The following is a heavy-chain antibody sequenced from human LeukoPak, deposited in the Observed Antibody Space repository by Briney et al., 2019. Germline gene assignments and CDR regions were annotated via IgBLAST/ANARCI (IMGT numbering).Heavy chain of an antibody. Sequence: GGSLRLSCAASGFTFSSYSMNWVRQAPGKGLEWVSSISSSSGYIYYADSVKGRFTISRDNAKNSLYLQMNSLRAEDTAVYYCARVPHGSGYSSSWYPRWFDPWGQGTLVTVSS. J-gene: IGHJ5*02. CDR2: ISSSSGYI. D-gene: IGHD6-13*01. CDR3: ARVPHGSGYSSSWYPRWFDP. CDR1: GFTFSSYS. V-gene: IGHV3-21*01.